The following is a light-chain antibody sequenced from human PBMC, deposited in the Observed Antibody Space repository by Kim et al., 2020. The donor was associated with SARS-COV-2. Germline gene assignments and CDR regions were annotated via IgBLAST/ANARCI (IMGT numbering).Light chain of an antibody. V-gene: IGLV3-1*01. CDR3: QAWDSSNVV. J-gene: IGLJ2*01. CDR1: GEKY. Sequence: GEKYACWYQQKPGQSPMLVIYQERERPSGIPERFSGSNSGNTATLTISGAQAVDEADYYCQAWDSSNVVFGGGTRLTVL. CDR2: QER.